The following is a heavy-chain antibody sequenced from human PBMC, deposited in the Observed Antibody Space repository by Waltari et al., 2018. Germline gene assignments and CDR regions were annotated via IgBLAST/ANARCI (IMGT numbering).Heavy chain of an antibody. CDR1: GYFISSGFY. D-gene: IGHD1-26*01. CDR2: IYHNGLT. J-gene: IGHJ3*01. V-gene: IGHV4-38-2*01. Sequence: QVQLQESGPGLVKPSETLSLTCDVSGYFISSGFYWGWIRQPPGKGLEWIGNIYHNGLTYYTPSLKSRVTISRDMSKNQFSLKLTSVTAADTAFYYCARVVGSTISGENFDVWGHGTMVTVSS. CDR3: ARVVGSTISGENFDV.